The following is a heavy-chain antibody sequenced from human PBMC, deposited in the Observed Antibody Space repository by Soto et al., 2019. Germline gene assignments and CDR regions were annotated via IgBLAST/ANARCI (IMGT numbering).Heavy chain of an antibody. Sequence: QVQLVQSGAEVKKPGASVKVSCKASGYTFTSYYMHWVRQAPGQGLEWMGIINPSGGSTSYAQKFKGRVTMTRDTCTSTVDMELSSLSSEDTAVYYCARDDSSGYLSHYWGQGDLVTVSS. CDR1: GYTFTSYY. D-gene: IGHD3-22*01. J-gene: IGHJ4*02. CDR3: ARDDSSGYLSHY. CDR2: INPSGGST. V-gene: IGHV1-46*01.